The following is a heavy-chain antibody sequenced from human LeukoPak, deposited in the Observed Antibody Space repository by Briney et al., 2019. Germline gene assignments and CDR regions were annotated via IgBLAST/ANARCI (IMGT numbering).Heavy chain of an antibody. CDR1: GYTFNIYA. CDR3: AREYSSGWYWFDY. V-gene: IGHV7-4-1*02. J-gene: IGHJ4*02. D-gene: IGHD6-19*01. CDR2: INTNTGDP. Sequence: ASVKVSCKASGYTFNIYAMNWVRQAPGQGLEWMGWINTNTGDPTYAQGFTGRFVFSLDTSVSTAYLQISSLKAEDTAVYYCAREYSSGWYWFDYWGQGTLVTVSS.